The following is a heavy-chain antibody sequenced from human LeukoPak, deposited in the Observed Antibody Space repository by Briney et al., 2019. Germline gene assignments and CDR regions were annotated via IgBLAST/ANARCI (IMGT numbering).Heavy chain of an antibody. CDR2: ISYDGSNK. CDR3: ARGLDLTIFGVVTPSSWFDP. CDR1: GFTFSSYA. D-gene: IGHD3-3*01. V-gene: IGHV3-30-3*01. J-gene: IGHJ5*02. Sequence: TGGSLRLSCAASGFTFSSYAMSWVRQAPGKGLEWVAVISYDGSNKYYADSVKGRFTISRDNSKNTLYLQMNSLRAEDTAVYYCARGLDLTIFGVVTPSSWFDPWGQGTLVTVSS.